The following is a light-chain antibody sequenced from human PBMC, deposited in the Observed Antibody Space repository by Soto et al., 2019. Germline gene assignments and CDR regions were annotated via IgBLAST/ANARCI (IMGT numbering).Light chain of an antibody. J-gene: IGLJ3*02. CDR2: DVS. Sequence: QSVLTQPSSVAGSTGQSVTISCTGTSSDVGAYNFVSWYQQHPGRVPKLMIYDVSRRPSGVPDRFSGSKSGNTASLTISGLQADDEADYYCCSYAGSYTLVFGGGTKLTVL. CDR3: CSYAGSYTLV. V-gene: IGLV2-11*01. CDR1: SSDVGAYNF.